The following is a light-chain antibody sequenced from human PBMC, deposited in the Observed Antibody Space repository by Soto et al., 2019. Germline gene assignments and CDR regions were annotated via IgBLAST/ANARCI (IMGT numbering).Light chain of an antibody. Sequence: SVLAQPASVSGSPGQSITISCTGTTSDIAGYNYVSWYQQHPGKAPKLLIYEVTSRASGVSHRFSGSKSGNTASLTISGLQAEDEAEYYCNSYTSASFYVFGTGTKVTV. CDR2: EVT. V-gene: IGLV2-14*01. CDR3: NSYTSASFYV. CDR1: TSDIAGYNY. J-gene: IGLJ1*01.